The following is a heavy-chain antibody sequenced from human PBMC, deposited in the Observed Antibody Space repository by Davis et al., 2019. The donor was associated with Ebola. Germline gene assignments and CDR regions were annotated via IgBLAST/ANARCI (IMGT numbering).Heavy chain of an antibody. CDR1: GYTFTTYS. J-gene: IGHJ5*02. D-gene: IGHD4-17*01. CDR2: INTGDGNT. V-gene: IGHV1-3*04. CDR3: ARGFNGNWFDP. Sequence: ASVKVSCKASGYTFTTYSVHWVRQAPGQRLEWMGWINTGDGNTMYSQKFQGRVTFTRDTSATTACMEVRSLRSEDTAVYYCARGFNGNWFDPWGQGTLVTVSS.